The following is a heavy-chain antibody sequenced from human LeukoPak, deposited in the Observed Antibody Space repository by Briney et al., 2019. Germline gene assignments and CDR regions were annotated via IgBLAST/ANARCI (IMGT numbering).Heavy chain of an antibody. CDR2: VNDSGGT. CDR1: IDSFSNYH. CDR3: ARVRGYSYVYYYYYYMDV. D-gene: IGHD5-18*01. V-gene: IGHV4-34*01. Sequence: PSETLSLTCAVYIDSFSNYHWNWIRQTPAKGLEWIGEVNDSGGTNISPSLRSRVILSVDTSKNQFSLKLSSVTAADTAVYYCARVRGYSYVYYYYYYMDVWGKGTTVTISS. J-gene: IGHJ6*03.